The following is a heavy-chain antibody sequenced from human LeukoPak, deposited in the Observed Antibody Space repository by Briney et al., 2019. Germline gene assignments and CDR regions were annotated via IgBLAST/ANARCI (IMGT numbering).Heavy chain of an antibody. CDR1: GGSFSGYY. CDR2: INHSGST. Sequence: SETLSLTCAVYGGSFSGYYWSWIRQPPGKGLEWIGGINHSGSTNYNPSLKSRVTISVDTSENQFSLKLSSVTAADTAVYYCARGLRFWSGYYPHASFDCWGQGTLVTVSS. V-gene: IGHV4-34*01. J-gene: IGHJ4*02. CDR3: ARGLRFWSGYYPHASFDC. D-gene: IGHD3-3*01.